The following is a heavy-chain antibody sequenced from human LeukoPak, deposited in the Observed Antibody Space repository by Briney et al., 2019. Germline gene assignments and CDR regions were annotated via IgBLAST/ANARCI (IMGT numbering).Heavy chain of an antibody. V-gene: IGHV3-66*03. CDR1: GFTVSTNY. Sequence: GGSLRLSCAASGFTVSTNYMSWVRQAPGKGLEWVSLLYSSGSSDYADSVKGRFTISRDNSKNTLYLQMNSLRAEDTAVYYCARGTHVLLWFGESQNAFDIWGQGTMVTVSS. CDR2: LYSSGSS. CDR3: ARGTHVLLWFGESQNAFDI. J-gene: IGHJ3*02. D-gene: IGHD3-10*01.